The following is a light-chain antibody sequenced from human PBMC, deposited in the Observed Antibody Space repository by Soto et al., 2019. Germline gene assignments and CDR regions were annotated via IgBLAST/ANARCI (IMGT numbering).Light chain of an antibody. V-gene: IGKV3-15*01. CDR2: GFS. CDR3: QQYNNLPPWT. J-gene: IGKJ1*01. CDR1: QSVGSN. Sequence: EILMTQSPDTVSVSPGERVTLSCRASQSVGSNLAWYQQKPGQPPRLLMYGFSTRATGIPARFSGSGSGTDFTLTISSLQSEDIAVFSCQQYNNLPPWTFGQGTKVELK.